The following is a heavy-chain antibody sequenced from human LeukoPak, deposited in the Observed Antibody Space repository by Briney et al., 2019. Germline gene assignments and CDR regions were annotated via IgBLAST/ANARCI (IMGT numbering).Heavy chain of an antibody. Sequence: GASVKVSCKAPGGTFSRYAISWVRQAPGQGLGWMGQIIPIFATTNYGQKLQGRVTMTTDTSTSTAYMELRSLRSDDTAVYYCALRRDGYNRVDAFDIWGQGTMVTVSS. CDR3: ALRRDGYNRVDAFDI. J-gene: IGHJ3*02. CDR1: GGTFSRYA. D-gene: IGHD5-24*01. V-gene: IGHV1-69*05. CDR2: IIPIFATT.